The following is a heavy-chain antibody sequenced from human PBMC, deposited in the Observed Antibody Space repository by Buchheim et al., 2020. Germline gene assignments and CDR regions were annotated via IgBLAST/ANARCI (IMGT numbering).Heavy chain of an antibody. Sequence: QLVQSGAEVKKPGASVKIPCKASGYTSNIYYIHWVRQAPGQGLEWMGLVSPSGGGTTYAPRFQGRCTMTRDTFTCAVFMELRSLTSGDTAVYYWASVVMTDGADGLDPWGQGTL. V-gene: IGHV1-46*02. CDR3: ASVVMTDGADGLDP. CDR2: VSPSGGGT. D-gene: IGHD5-24*01. J-gene: IGHJ5*02. CDR1: GYTSNIYY.